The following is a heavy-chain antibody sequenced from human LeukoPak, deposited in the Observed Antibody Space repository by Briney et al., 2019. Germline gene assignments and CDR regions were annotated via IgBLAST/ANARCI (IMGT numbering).Heavy chain of an antibody. V-gene: IGHV4-4*07. CDR2: IYTSGST. CDR3: ARDAHIRFGYKNDAFDI. CDR1: GSSIRTYY. D-gene: IGHD5-24*01. Sequence: SETLSLTCTVSGSSIRTYYWSWVRQSAGKGLEWVGRIYTSGSTDYNAALKSRGTMSVDTSTNQFSLKLYSVTAADTAVYYCARDAHIRFGYKNDAFDIWGRGTMVTVSS. J-gene: IGHJ3*02.